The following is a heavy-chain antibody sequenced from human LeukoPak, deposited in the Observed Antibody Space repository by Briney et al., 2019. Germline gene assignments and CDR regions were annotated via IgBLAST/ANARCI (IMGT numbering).Heavy chain of an antibody. CDR3: AKDYRIAAAGGLSGPFDY. D-gene: IGHD6-13*01. CDR1: GFTFDDYA. V-gene: IGHV3-9*03. Sequence: PGRSLRLSCAASGFTFDDYAMHWVRQAPGKGLEWVSGISWNSGSIGYADSVKGRFTISRDNAKNSLYLQMNSLRAEDMALYYRAKDYRIAAAGGLSGPFDYWGQGTLVTVSS. J-gene: IGHJ4*02. CDR2: ISWNSGSI.